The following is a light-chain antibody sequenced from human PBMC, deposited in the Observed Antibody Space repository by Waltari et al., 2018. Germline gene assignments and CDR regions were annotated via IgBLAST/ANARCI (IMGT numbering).Light chain of an antibody. CDR3: QQRSSWTPHT. Sequence: EIVLTQSPATLSLSPGETATLSSRASQSVGTYLAWYPQKPGQAPRLLIYDASNRATGIPDRFRGSGSGTDFTLTISSLEPEDFALYYCQQRSSWTPHTFGQGARLEIK. CDR2: DAS. V-gene: IGKV3-11*01. CDR1: QSVGTY. J-gene: IGKJ2*01.